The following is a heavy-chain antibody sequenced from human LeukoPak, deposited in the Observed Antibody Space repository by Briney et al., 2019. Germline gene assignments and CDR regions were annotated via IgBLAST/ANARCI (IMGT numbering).Heavy chain of an antibody. Sequence: GGSLRLSCAVSGFAFDYAWMSWVRQAPGRGLEWVGRIRSKDAGGTTDYAAPVKGRFTISRDDSKNRLFLQMNSLKTEDTGVYYCTPHTTFDFWDLGTLVTVSS. CDR2: IRSKDAGGTT. J-gene: IGHJ4*02. CDR3: TPHTTFDF. V-gene: IGHV3-15*07. CDR1: GFAFDYAW. D-gene: IGHD1-1*01.